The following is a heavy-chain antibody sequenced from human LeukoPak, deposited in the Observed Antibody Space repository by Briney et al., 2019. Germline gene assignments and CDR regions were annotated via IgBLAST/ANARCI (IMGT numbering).Heavy chain of an antibody. Sequence: PGGSLRLSCAASGFTFSSYEMNWVRQAPGKGLEWVSYISSSGSTIYYADSVKGRFTISRDNAKNSLYLQMNSLRAEDTAVYYRARDPYGGMDVWGKGTTVTVSS. CDR3: ARDPYGGMDV. CDR1: GFTFSSYE. D-gene: IGHD2-21*01. CDR2: ISSSGSTI. V-gene: IGHV3-48*03. J-gene: IGHJ6*04.